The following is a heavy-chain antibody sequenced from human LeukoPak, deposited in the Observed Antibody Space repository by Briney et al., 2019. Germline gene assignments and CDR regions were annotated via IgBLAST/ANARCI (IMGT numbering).Heavy chain of an antibody. CDR2: FHNSGTS. Sequence: PSETLALTCTVSDDSISDYYRGWIRQPPGKGLEWIGYFHNSGTSTYNPSLKSRVTISADTSKNQFSLKLNSLTTADTAVYYCTRGAGWLIDYWGQGILVTVST. J-gene: IGHJ4*02. V-gene: IGHV4-59*01. D-gene: IGHD3-16*01. CDR1: DDSISDYY. CDR3: TRGAGWLIDY.